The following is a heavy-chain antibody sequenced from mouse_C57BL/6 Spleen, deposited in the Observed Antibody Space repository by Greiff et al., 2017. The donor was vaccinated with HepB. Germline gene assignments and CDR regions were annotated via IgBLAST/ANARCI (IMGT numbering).Heavy chain of an antibody. CDR2: IDPENGDT. CDR1: GFNIKDDY. CDR3: TTRDGQLL. V-gene: IGHV14-4*01. Sequence: EVQLQQSGAELVRPGASVKLSCTASGFNIKDDYMHWVKQRPEQGLEWIGWIDPENGDTEYASKFQGKATITADTSSNTAYLQLSSLTSEDTAVYYCTTRDGQLLWGQGTTLTVSS. J-gene: IGHJ2*01. D-gene: IGHD1-1*01.